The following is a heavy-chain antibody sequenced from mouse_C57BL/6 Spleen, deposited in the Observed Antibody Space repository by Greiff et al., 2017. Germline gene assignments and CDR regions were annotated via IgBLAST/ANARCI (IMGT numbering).Heavy chain of an antibody. CDR1: GYTFTSYW. CDR3: ARSFITTVYYFDY. D-gene: IGHD1-1*01. CDR2: IHPNSGST. J-gene: IGHJ2*01. V-gene: IGHV1-64*01. Sequence: VQLQQSGAELVKPGASVKLSCKASGYTFTSYWMHWVKQRPGQGLEWIGMIHPNSGSTNYNEKFKSKATLTVDKSSSTAYMQLSSLTSEDSAVYYGARSFITTVYYFDYWGQGTTLTVSS.